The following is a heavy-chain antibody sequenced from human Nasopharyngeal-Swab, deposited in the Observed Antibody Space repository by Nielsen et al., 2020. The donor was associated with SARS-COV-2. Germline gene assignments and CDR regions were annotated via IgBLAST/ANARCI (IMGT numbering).Heavy chain of an antibody. Sequence: GESLKISCAASGFIFGSYWLYWVRQVPGKGLMWVSRISPDGGRADYADSVKGRFTISRDNAKNSLYLQMNSLRDEDTAVYYCARDGTWGETSASGTYYYYGMDVWGQGTTVTVSS. CDR1: GFIFGSYW. J-gene: IGHJ6*02. D-gene: IGHD3-10*01. V-gene: IGHV3-74*01. CDR3: ARDGTWGETSASGTYYYYGMDV. CDR2: ISPDGGRA.